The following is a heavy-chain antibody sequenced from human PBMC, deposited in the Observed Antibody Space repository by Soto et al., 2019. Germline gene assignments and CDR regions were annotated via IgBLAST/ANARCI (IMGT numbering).Heavy chain of an antibody. D-gene: IGHD3-10*01. J-gene: IGHJ4*02. CDR3: AKSSYGSGSYSGLADY. V-gene: IGHV3-23*01. CDR1: GFTFSSYA. Sequence: GGSLRLSCAASGFTFSSYAMSWVRQAPGKGLEWVSAISGSGGSTYYADSVKGRFTISRDNSKNTLYLQMNSLRAEDTAVYYCAKSSYGSGSYSGLADYWGQGTLVTVSS. CDR2: ISGSGGST.